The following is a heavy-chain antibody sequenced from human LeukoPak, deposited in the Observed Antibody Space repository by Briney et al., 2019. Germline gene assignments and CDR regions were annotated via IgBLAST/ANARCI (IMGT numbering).Heavy chain of an antibody. CDR3: ARADRLHGGPYLIGP. CDR1: GYSFTDYY. D-gene: IGHD2-21*01. V-gene: IGHV1-2*02. Sequence: ASVKVSCKASGYSFTDYYMHWVRQAPGQGLERRGWINPNSGGTNSAQKFQGRVTMTRDTSITTVYMEVSWLTSDDTAIYYCARADRLHGGPYLIGPWGQGTLVTVSS. CDR2: INPNSGGT. J-gene: IGHJ5*02.